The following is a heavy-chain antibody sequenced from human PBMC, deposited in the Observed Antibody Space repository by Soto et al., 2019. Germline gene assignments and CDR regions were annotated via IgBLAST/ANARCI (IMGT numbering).Heavy chain of an antibody. J-gene: IGHJ4*02. CDR1: GFTLSGRS. CDR3: ARVSNFGSGASYDY. Sequence: EVQLVESGGGLVQPGGSLRLSCAASGFTLSGRSMHWVRQAPGKGLVWVSGIDNAGTDSTYADSVKGRFTSSRDNAKNMLYLQMNSLRVEDTAVYYCARVSNFGSGASYDYWGQGTLVTVSS. V-gene: IGHV3-74*01. CDR2: IDNAGTDS. D-gene: IGHD3-10*01.